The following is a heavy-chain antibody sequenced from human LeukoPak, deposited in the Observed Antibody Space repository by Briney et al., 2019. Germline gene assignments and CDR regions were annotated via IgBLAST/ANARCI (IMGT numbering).Heavy chain of an antibody. Sequence: ASVKVSCKASGYTFTSYGISWVRQAPGQGLEWMGWISAYNGNTNYAQKLQGRVTMTTDTSTSTAYMELRSLRSDDTAVYYCARGPLKGYCSSTSCPYDYWGQRTLVTVSS. CDR1: GYTFTSYG. D-gene: IGHD2-2*01. J-gene: IGHJ4*02. CDR3: ARGPLKGYCSSTSCPYDY. V-gene: IGHV1-18*01. CDR2: ISAYNGNT.